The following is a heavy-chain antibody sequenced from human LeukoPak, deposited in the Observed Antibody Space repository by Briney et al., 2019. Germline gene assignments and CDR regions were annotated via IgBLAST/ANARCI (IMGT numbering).Heavy chain of an antibody. CDR1: GFNFSSYG. CDR2: ISGSGRGT. Sequence: GGTLRLSCAASGFNFSSYGMTWVRQAPGKGLEWVSIISGSGRGTYYADSVKGRFTISRDKSKNTLFLQMNRLRPEDAAVYYCAKAPVTTCRGAFCYPFDYWGLGTLVTVSS. CDR3: AKAPVTTCRGAFCYPFDY. D-gene: IGHD2-15*01. J-gene: IGHJ4*02. V-gene: IGHV3-23*01.